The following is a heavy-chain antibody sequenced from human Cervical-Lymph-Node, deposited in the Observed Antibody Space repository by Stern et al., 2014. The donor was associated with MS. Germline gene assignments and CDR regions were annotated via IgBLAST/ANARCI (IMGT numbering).Heavy chain of an antibody. Sequence: QVQLGQSGAEVKKPGASVKVSCKASGYTFTGYYMHWVRQAPGQGLEWMGRINPNSGGTNYAQKFQGRVTMTRDTSISTAYMELSRLRSDDTAVYYCARLRGFGVATTNVYYYYGMDVWGQGTTVTVSS. V-gene: IGHV1-2*06. CDR2: INPNSGGT. J-gene: IGHJ6*02. D-gene: IGHD5-12*01. CDR1: GYTFTGYY. CDR3: ARLRGFGVATTNVYYYYGMDV.